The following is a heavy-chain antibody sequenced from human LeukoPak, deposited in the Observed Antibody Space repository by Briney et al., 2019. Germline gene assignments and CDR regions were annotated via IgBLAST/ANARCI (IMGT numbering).Heavy chain of an antibody. V-gene: IGHV1-2*02. CDR1: GYSFTDYY. Sequence: ASVTVSCMASGYSFTDYYIHWVRQAPGQGLEWMGWIFPNTGGTKFAQKFQGRFTMTRDTSISTAYMELSSLRSDDTAIYYCARDFSQYTGYWGQGALVTVSS. D-gene: IGHD2-2*02. CDR3: ARDFSQYTGY. CDR2: IFPNTGGT. J-gene: IGHJ4*02.